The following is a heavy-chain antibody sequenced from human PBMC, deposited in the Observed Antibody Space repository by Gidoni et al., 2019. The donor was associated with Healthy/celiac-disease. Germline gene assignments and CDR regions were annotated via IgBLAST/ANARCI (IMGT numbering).Heavy chain of an antibody. J-gene: IGHJ5*02. CDR3: ARGRGCSSTSCTSWFDP. CDR2: INHSGST. CDR1: GGSFSGYS. D-gene: IGHD2-2*01. V-gene: IGHV4-34*01. Sequence: QVQLQQWGAGLLTPSETLSLTCAVYGGSFSGYSWSCIRQPPGKGLEWIGEINHSGSTNYNQSLKSRVTISVDTSKNQFSLKLSSVTAADTAGYYCARGRGCSSTSCTSWFDPWGQGTLVTVSS.